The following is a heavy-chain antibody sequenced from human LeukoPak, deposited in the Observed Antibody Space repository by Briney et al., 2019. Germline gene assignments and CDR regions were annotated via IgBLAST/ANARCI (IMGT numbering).Heavy chain of an antibody. V-gene: IGHV3-53*01. Sequence: PGGSLRLSCAASGFTVSSNYMSWVRQAPGKGLEWVSVIYSGGSTYYADSVKGRFTISRDNSKNTLYLQMNSLRAEDTAVYYCARETPGVLQDAFDIRGQGTMVTVSS. CDR3: ARETPGVLQDAFDI. J-gene: IGHJ3*02. D-gene: IGHD5-24*01. CDR2: IYSGGST. CDR1: GFTVSSNY.